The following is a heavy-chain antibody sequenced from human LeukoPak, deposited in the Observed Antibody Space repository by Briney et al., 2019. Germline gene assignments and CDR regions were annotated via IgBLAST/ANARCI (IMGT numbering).Heavy chain of an antibody. CDR1: GYTFTSYY. CDR3: ARDYYGSGSVYYYYYYMDV. V-gene: IGHV1-46*01. D-gene: IGHD3-10*01. J-gene: IGHJ6*03. Sequence: RDSLKVSCKASGYTFTSYYMHWMRQAPGQGLEWMGIINPSGGTTSYAQKFKGRVTMPSNISTHTVLKQLTRLASEATAVYYCARDYYGSGSVYYYYYYMDVWGKGTTVTVSS. CDR2: INPSGGTT.